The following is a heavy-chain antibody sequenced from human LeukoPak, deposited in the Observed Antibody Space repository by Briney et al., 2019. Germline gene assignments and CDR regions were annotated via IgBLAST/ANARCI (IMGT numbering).Heavy chain of an antibody. V-gene: IGHV4-38-2*01. Sequence: SETLSLTCAVSGYSISSGYYWGWIRQPPGEGLEWIGSIYHSGSTYYNPSLKSRVTISVDTSKNQFSLKLSSVTAADTAVYYCARGLRPYYYDSSSYYYVGNYFDYWGQGTLVTVSS. D-gene: IGHD3-22*01. CDR2: IYHSGST. CDR3: ARGLRPYYYDSSSYYYVGNYFDY. CDR1: GYSISSGYY. J-gene: IGHJ4*02.